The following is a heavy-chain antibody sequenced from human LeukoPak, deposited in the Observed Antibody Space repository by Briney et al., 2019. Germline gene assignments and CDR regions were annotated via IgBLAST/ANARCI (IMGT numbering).Heavy chain of an antibody. J-gene: IGHJ6*03. V-gene: IGHV4-34*01. CDR1: GGSFIGFH. D-gene: IGHD2/OR15-2a*01. CDR3: ASLPRGTENRYYYYYMDV. CDR2: INHSGST. Sequence: PSETLSLTCAVYGGSFIGFHWNWIRQAPGKGLEWIGDINHSGSTNYNPSLTSRVTISVDPSKNQFSLNLSSVTAADTAVYYCASLPRGTENRYYYYYMDVWGKGTTVTVSS.